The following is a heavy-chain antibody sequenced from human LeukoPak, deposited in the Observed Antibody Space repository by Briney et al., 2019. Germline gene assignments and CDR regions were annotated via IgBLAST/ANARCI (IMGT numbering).Heavy chain of an antibody. D-gene: IGHD6-19*01. V-gene: IGHV3-23*01. Sequence: GGSLRLSCAASGFTFSSYAMSWVRQAPGKGLEWVSVISGSGGGTYNADSVKGRFTISRDNSKNTLYLQMNSLRAEDTAVYYCAKEAAVAGLYYDYWGQGTLVTVSS. CDR1: GFTFSSYA. CDR2: ISGSGGGT. J-gene: IGHJ4*02. CDR3: AKEAAVAGLYYDY.